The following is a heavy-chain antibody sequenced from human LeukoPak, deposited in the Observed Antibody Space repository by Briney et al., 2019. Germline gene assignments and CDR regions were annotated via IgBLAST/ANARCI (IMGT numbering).Heavy chain of an antibody. D-gene: IGHD3-22*01. CDR2: ISGSGGST. CDR1: GFTFSSYA. V-gene: IGHV3-23*01. J-gene: IGHJ2*01. Sequence: GGSLRLSCAASGFTFSSYAMSWVRQAPGKGLEWVSAISGSGGSTYYADSVKGRFTISRDNSKNTLYLQMNSLRAEDTAVYYCAKKRRYYDSSGYYSSLWYFDLWGRGTLVTVSS. CDR3: AKKRRYYDSSGYYSSLWYFDL.